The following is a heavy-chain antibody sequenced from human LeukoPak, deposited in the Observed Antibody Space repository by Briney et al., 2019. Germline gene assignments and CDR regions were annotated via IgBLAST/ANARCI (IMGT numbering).Heavy chain of an antibody. V-gene: IGHV1-69*13. CDR3: ARKGSNAFDI. CDR1: GGTYSSYA. Sequence: SVKVSCKASGGTYSSYAISWVRQAPGQGLEWMGGIIPIFGTANYAQKFQGRVTITADESTSTAYMELSSLRSEDTAVYYCARKGSNAFDIWGQGTMVTVSS. J-gene: IGHJ3*02. CDR2: IIPIFGTA.